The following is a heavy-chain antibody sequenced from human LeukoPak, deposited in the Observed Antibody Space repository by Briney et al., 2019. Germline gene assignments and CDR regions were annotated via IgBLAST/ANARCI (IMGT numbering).Heavy chain of an antibody. J-gene: IGHJ5*02. V-gene: IGHV4-34*01. D-gene: IGHD7-27*01. CDR1: GGSFSGYY. Sequence: PSETLSLTCAVYGGSFSGYYWAWIRQPPGKGLEWIGEINHRGSTTYNPSFKSRVTIAVDTSKDQFSLKMRSVTAADTAIYYCATAALTGWTFDPWGQGTLVTVSS. CDR2: INHRGST. CDR3: ATAALTGWTFDP.